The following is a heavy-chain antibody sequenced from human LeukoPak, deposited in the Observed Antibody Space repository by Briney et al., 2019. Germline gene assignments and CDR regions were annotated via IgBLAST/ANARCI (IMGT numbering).Heavy chain of an antibody. CDR2: IYYSVNT. CDR1: GGSISSYY. D-gene: IGHD3-10*01. V-gene: IGHV4-59*08. J-gene: IGHJ3*02. CDR3: ARHYGSGSWGAFDI. Sequence: KTSETLSLTCTVSGGSISSYYWSWIRQPPGKGLEWIGYIYYSVNTNYNPSLKSRVTISVDTSKNQFSLKLSSVTAADTAVYYCARHYGSGSWGAFDIWGQGTIVTVSS.